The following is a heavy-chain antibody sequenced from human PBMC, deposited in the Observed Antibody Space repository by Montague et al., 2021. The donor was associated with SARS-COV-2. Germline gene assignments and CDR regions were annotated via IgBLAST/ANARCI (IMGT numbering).Heavy chain of an antibody. CDR2: IYYSGST. V-gene: IGHV4-39*01. CDR1: GGSISSSSYY. J-gene: IGHJ5*02. Sequence: SETLSLTCTVSGGSISSSSYYWGWIRQPPGKGLEWIGSIYYSGSTYYNPSLKSRVTISVDTSKNQFSLKLSSVTAADTAVYYCARHCFSAGAEEAGWFDPWGQGTLVTVSS. CDR3: ARHCFSAGAEEAGWFDP. D-gene: IGHD1-26*01.